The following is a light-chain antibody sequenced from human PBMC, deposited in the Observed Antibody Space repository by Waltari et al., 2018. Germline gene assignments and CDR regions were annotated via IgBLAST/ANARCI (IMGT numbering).Light chain of an antibody. V-gene: IGLV2-23*02. Sequence: QSALTRPASVSGSPGQSITISCTGTSSDVGSYNLVSWYQQHPGKAPKLMIYEVSKRPSGVSNRFSGSKSGNTASLTISGLQAEDEADYYCCSYAGSSTHVVFGGGTKLTVL. CDR2: EVS. J-gene: IGLJ2*01. CDR3: CSYAGSSTHVV. CDR1: SSDVGSYNL.